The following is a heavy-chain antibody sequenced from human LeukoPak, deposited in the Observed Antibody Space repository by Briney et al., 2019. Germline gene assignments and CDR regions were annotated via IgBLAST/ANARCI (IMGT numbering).Heavy chain of an antibody. CDR2: ISSSGSAI. J-gene: IGHJ5*02. CDR3: ARARRDCSGGSCYPDYNWFDP. Sequence: GGSLRLSCAASGFTFSSYEMNWVRPAPGKGLDWVSYISSSGSAIYYADSVRGRFTISRDNATNSLYLQMNSLRAEDTAVYYCARARRDCSGGSCYPDYNWFDPWGQGTLVTVSS. D-gene: IGHD2-15*01. V-gene: IGHV3-48*03. CDR1: GFTFSSYE.